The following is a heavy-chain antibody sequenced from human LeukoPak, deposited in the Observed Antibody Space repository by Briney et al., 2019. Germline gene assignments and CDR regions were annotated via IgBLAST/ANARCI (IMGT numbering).Heavy chain of an antibody. V-gene: IGHV3-23*01. CDR2: ISGSSGGT. CDR1: GFTFSSYA. J-gene: IGHJ4*02. CDR3: AKDRSSIAARYFDY. D-gene: IGHD6-6*01. Sequence: GGSLRLSCAASGFTFSSYAMSWVRQAPGKGLEWVSAISGSSGGTYYADSVKGRFSISRDNSNNTLYLQMNSLRAEDTAVYYCAKDRSSIAARYFDYWGQGTLVTVSS.